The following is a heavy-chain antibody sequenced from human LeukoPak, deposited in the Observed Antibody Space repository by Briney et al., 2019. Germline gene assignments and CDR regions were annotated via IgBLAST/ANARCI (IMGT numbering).Heavy chain of an antibody. Sequence: SETLSLTCAVYGGSFSGYYWSWIRQPPGKGLEWIGEINHSGSTNYNPSLKSRVTISVDTSKNQFSLKLSSVTAADTAVYYCARGGGYSSSWSYWGQGTLVTVSS. CDR2: INHSGST. D-gene: IGHD6-13*01. CDR1: GGSFSGYY. CDR3: ARGGGYSSSWSY. V-gene: IGHV4-34*01. J-gene: IGHJ4*02.